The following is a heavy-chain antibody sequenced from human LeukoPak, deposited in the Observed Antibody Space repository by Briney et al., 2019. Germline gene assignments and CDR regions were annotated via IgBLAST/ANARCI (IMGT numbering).Heavy chain of an antibody. V-gene: IGHV4-4*07. CDR1: GGSISSYY. CDR2: IYTSGST. J-gene: IGHJ6*03. CDR3: ARDLGYCSSTSCPIHLYYMDV. Sequence: PSQTLSLTCTVSGGSISSYYWSWIRQPAGKGLEWIGRIYTSGSTNYNPSLKSRVTMSVDTSKNQFSLKLSSVTAADTAVDYCARDLGYCSSTSCPIHLYYMDVWGKGTTVTISS. D-gene: IGHD2-2*01.